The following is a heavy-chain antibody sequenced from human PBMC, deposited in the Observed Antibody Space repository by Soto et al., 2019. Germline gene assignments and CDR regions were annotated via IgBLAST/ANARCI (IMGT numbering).Heavy chain of an antibody. Sequence: GGSLRLSCAASGFTFSSYSMNWVRQAPGKGLEWVSYISSSSSTIYYADSVKGRFTISRDNAKNSLYLQMNSLRDEDTAVYYCARDQGIQLWLPLEYYYGMDVWGQGTMVTVSS. CDR1: GFTFSSYS. CDR3: ARDQGIQLWLPLEYYYGMDV. J-gene: IGHJ6*02. V-gene: IGHV3-48*02. D-gene: IGHD5-18*01. CDR2: ISSSSSTI.